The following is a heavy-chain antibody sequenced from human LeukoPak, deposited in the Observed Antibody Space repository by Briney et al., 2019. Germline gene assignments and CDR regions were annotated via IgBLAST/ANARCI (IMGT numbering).Heavy chain of an antibody. Sequence: RGSLRLSCAASGFTFSGFAMSWVRQAPGKGLEWLSTISDSGGSTYYADSVRGRFTISRDNSKDTLYVQLNRLRAEDAAVYYCAKSHSVVTRGYFDYWGQGARVTVSS. CDR3: AKSHSVVTRGYFDY. CDR2: ISDSGGST. V-gene: IGHV3-23*01. CDR1: GFTFSGFA. J-gene: IGHJ4*02. D-gene: IGHD2-2*01.